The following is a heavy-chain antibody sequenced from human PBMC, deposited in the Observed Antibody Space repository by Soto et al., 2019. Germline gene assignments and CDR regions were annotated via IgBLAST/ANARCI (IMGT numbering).Heavy chain of an antibody. J-gene: IGHJ4*02. CDR1: GGSFKSGSYS. CDR2: VYHTGRT. D-gene: IGHD3-3*01. CDR3: ARDFAYFDS. V-gene: IGHV4-61*01. Sequence: SETLSLTCTVSGGSFKSGSYSWSWIRQPPGKGLEWIGYVYHTGRTSYNPSLKSRVSISMDTSKNQFSLNLDSVTAADTAVYFCARDFAYFDSWGKGTLVTVSS.